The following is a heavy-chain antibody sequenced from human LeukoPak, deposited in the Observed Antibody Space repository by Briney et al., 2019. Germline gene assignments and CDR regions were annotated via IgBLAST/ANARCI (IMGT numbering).Heavy chain of an antibody. CDR3: VRRLDTIDFDA. V-gene: IGHV1-69*13. CDR2: IIPIYGTP. D-gene: IGHD5-12*01. J-gene: IGHJ5*02. Sequence: ASVKVSCKASGGTFSSYAITWVRQAPGQGLKWMRGIIPIYGTPNYAQRFQGRVTVTADESTTTAYMELSSLRSEDTAVYYCVRRLDTIDFDAWGQGTLVTVSS. CDR1: GGTFSSYA.